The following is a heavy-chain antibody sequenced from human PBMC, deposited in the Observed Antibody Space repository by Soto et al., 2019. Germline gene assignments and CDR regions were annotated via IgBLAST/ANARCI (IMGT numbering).Heavy chain of an antibody. CDR3: ARAPWCSGGSCYSSWFDP. CDR1: GGTFSSYT. Sequence: ASVKVSCKASGGTFSSYTISWVRQAPGQGLEWMGIINPSGGSTSYAQKFQGRVTMTRDTSTSTVYMELSSLRSEDTAVYYCARAPWCSGGSCYSSWFDPWGQGTLVTVSS. D-gene: IGHD2-15*01. J-gene: IGHJ5*02. V-gene: IGHV1-46*03. CDR2: INPSGGST.